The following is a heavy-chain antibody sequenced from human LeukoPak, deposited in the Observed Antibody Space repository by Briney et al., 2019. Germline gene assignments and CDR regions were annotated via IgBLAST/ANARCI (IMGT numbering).Heavy chain of an antibody. V-gene: IGHV3-30*02. CDR1: GFTFSSYG. J-gene: IGHJ4*02. CDR3: AKLGYCSSTSCVRGDY. D-gene: IGHD2-2*01. CDR2: IRYDGSNK. Sequence: GGSLRLSCAASGFTFSSYGMHWVRQAPGKGLEWVAFIRYDGSNKYYADSVKGRFTISRDNSKNTLYLQMNSLRAEDTAVYYCAKLGYCSSTSCVRGDYWGQGTLVTVSS.